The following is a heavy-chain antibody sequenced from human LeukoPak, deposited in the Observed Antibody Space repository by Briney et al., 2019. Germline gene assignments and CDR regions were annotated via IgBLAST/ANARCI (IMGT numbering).Heavy chain of an antibody. D-gene: IGHD1-26*01. CDR3: ARDHGREWKDY. CDR2: ISSSSSYI. J-gene: IGHJ4*02. CDR1: GFTFSSYS. Sequence: GGSLRLSCAASGFTFSSYSMNWVRQAPGKGLEWVSSISSSSSYIYYADSVKGRFTISRDNAKNSLYLQMNSLRAEDTAVYYCARDHGREWKDYWGQGTLVTVSS. V-gene: IGHV3-21*01.